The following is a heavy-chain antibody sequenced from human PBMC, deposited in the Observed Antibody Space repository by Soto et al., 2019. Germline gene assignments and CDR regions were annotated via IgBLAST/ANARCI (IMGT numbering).Heavy chain of an antibody. CDR3: ARPLVGDLYGMDV. J-gene: IGHJ6*02. CDR1: GYSFTIYW. Sequence: PGESLKISCKGSGYSFTIYWIGWVRQMPGKGLEWMGIIYPGDSDTRYSPSFQGQVTISADKSISTAYLQWSSLKASDTAMYYCARPLVGDLYGMDVWGQGTTVTVSS. V-gene: IGHV5-51*01. D-gene: IGHD1-26*01. CDR2: IYPGDSDT.